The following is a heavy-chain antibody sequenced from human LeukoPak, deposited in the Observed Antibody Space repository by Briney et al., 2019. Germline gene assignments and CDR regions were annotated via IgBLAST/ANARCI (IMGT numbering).Heavy chain of an antibody. V-gene: IGHV3-30*04. J-gene: IGHJ4*02. D-gene: IGHD2-2*01. CDR1: GFTFSSYV. CDR2: ISYDENNK. Sequence: PGRSLRLSCATSGFTFSSYVVHWVRQAPGKGLQWVAAISYDENNKYYADSVKGRFTISRDNSKNTLYLQMNSLRAEDTAVYYCARGYCTSTSCFNDYWGQGTLVTVSS. CDR3: ARGYCTSTSCFNDY.